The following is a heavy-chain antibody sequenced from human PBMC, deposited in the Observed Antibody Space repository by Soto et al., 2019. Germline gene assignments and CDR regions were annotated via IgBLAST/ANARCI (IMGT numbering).Heavy chain of an antibody. CDR3: AREVVETMVRGVIINGAYFDY. V-gene: IGHV3-33*01. Sequence: GGSLRLSCAASGFTFSSYGMHWVRQAPGKGLEWVAVIWYDGSNKYYADSVKGRFTISRDNSKNTLYLQMNSLRAEDTAVYYCAREVVETMVRGVIINGAYFDYWGQGTLVTVSS. CDR2: IWYDGSNK. D-gene: IGHD3-10*01. J-gene: IGHJ4*02. CDR1: GFTFSSYG.